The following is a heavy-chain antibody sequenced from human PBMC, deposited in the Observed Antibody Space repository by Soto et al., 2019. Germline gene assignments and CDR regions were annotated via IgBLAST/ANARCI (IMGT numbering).Heavy chain of an antibody. CDR2: IIPIFGTA. Sequence: QVQLVQSGAEVKKPGSSVKVSCTAAGGTFSSYAISWVRQAPGQGLEWMGGIIPIFGTANYAQKFQGRVTITADESTSTAYMELSSLRSEDTAVYYCAGAALGYCSSTSCYQDYYYGMDVWGQGTTVTVSS. J-gene: IGHJ6*02. D-gene: IGHD2-2*01. CDR3: AGAALGYCSSTSCYQDYYYGMDV. V-gene: IGHV1-69*01. CDR1: GGTFSSYA.